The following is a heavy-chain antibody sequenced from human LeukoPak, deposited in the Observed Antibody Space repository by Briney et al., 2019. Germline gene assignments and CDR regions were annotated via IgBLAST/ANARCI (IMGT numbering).Heavy chain of an antibody. V-gene: IGHV4-4*02. J-gene: IGHJ4*02. D-gene: IGHD6-13*01. CDR1: GGSISSSNW. Sequence: PSGTLSLTCAVSGGSISSSNWWSWVRQPPGKGLEWIGEIYHSGSTNYNPSLKSRVTISVDTSKNQFSLKLSSVTAADTAVYYCARLRYSRTFDYWGQGTLVTVSS. CDR3: ARLRYSRTFDY. CDR2: IYHSGST.